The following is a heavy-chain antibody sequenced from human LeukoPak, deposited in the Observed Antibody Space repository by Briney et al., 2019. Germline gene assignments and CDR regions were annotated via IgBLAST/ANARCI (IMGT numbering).Heavy chain of an antibody. J-gene: IGHJ4*02. CDR2: ISSNSATT. Sequence: SGGSLRLSCAASGFSFSTDSMNWVRQVPGKGLEWISYISSNSATTHYADSVKGRFTISRDNAKNSLYLHMNSLRADDTAVYYCARDTRSLIDYWGQGTLVTVSS. D-gene: IGHD1-26*01. V-gene: IGHV3-48*01. CDR3: ARDTRSLIDY. CDR1: GFSFSTDS.